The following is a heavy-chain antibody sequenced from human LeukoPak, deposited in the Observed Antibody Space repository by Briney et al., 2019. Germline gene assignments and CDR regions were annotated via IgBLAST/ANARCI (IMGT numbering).Heavy chain of an antibody. CDR2: ISGSGTST. D-gene: IGHD6-6*01. CDR3: AKDLHVSHYSSSSRGFDY. Sequence: GGSLRLSCAASGFTFSNYAMNWVRQAPGKGLEWVSVISGSGTSTDYADSVKGRFTISRDTSKNTLYLQMTSLRAEDTALYYCAKDLHVSHYSSSSRGFDYWGQGTLVTVSS. V-gene: IGHV3-23*01. CDR1: GFTFSNYA. J-gene: IGHJ4*02.